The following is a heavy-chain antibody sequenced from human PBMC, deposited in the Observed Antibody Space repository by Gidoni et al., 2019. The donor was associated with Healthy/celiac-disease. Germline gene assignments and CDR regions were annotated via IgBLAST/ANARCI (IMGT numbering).Heavy chain of an antibody. J-gene: IGHJ6*02. CDR3: ASVRFLEWYYYYYGMDV. Sequence: EVQLLDAGGGVVQPGGSLSLSCAASGFTFSSYAMSWVRQAPGKGLEWVSAISGSGGSTYYADSVKGRFTISRDNSKNTLYLQMNSLRAEDTAVYYCASVRFLEWYYYYYGMDVWGQGTTVTVSS. D-gene: IGHD3-3*01. CDR2: ISGSGGST. V-gene: IGHV3-23*01. CDR1: GFTFSSYA.